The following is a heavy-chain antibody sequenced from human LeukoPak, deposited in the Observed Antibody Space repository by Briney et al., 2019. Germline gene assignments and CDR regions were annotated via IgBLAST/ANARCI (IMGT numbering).Heavy chain of an antibody. D-gene: IGHD6-13*01. CDR2: INHSGST. J-gene: IGHJ5*02. CDR3: ARNEGQQLSRSWYDP. Sequence: PPQTLSLTCAVYRGSFSGYYWSWIRQPPGKGLEWIGEINHSGSTNYHPSLKRRVTIPVDTSKNHSSLKLSSVTAADTAVYYCARNEGQQLSRSWYDPWGQGTLVTVSA. CDR1: RGSFSGYY. V-gene: IGHV4-34*01.